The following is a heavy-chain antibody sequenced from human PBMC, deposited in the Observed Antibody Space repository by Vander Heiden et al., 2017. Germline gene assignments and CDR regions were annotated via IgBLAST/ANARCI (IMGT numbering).Heavy chain of an antibody. V-gene: IGHV3-9*01. J-gene: IGHJ4*02. Sequence: EVQLVESGGGLVQPGRSLRLSCAASGFTFDDYAMHWVRQAPGKGLECVSGISWNSGSIGYADSVKGRFTISRDNAKNSLYLQMNSLRAEDTALYYCAKDISRATVTPFDYWGQGTLVTVSS. CDR2: ISWNSGSI. CDR3: AKDISRATVTPFDY. CDR1: GFTFDDYA. D-gene: IGHD4-17*01.